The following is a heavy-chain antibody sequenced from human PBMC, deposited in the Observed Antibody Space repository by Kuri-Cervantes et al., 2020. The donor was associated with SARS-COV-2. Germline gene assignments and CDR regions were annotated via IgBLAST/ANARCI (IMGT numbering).Heavy chain of an antibody. CDR3: ARGEWDVVLD. D-gene: IGHD1-26*01. CDR1: GGSFSGYY. Sequence: SQTLSLTCAVYGGSFSGYYWSWIRQSPGKGLEWIGEINHSGSTNYNPPLKSRVTISLETSKNQFSLSLSSVTAADTAVYYCARGEWDVVLDWGQGTLVTVSS. J-gene: IGHJ4*02. V-gene: IGHV4-34*01. CDR2: INHSGST.